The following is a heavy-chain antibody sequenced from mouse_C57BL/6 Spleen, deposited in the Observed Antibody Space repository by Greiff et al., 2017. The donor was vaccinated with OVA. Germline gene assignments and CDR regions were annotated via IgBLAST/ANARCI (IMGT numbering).Heavy chain of an antibody. V-gene: IGHV10-1*01. CDR3: VRDYGSRVGYAMDY. Sequence: EVQRVESGGGLVQPKGSLKLSCAASGFSFNTYAMNWVRQAPGKGLEWVARIRSKSNNYATYYADSVKDRFTISRDDSESMLYLQMNNLKTEDTAMYYCVRDYGSRVGYAMDYWGQGTSVTVSS. CDR1: GFSFNTYA. J-gene: IGHJ4*01. D-gene: IGHD1-1*01. CDR2: IRSKSNNYAT.